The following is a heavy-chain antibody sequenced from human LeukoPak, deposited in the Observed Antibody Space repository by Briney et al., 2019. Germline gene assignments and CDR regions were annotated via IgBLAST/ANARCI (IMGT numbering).Heavy chain of an antibody. CDR1: GGTFSSYA. V-gene: IGHV1-69*05. D-gene: IGHD1-26*01. J-gene: IGHJ3*02. CDR3: ARAGGADEGGAAFDI. Sequence: SVKVSCKASGGTFSSYAISWVRQAPGQGLEWMGGIIPIFGIANYAQKFQGRVTITTDESTSTAYMELSSLRSEDTAVYYCARAGGADEGGAAFDIWGQGTMVTVSS. CDR2: IIPIFGIA.